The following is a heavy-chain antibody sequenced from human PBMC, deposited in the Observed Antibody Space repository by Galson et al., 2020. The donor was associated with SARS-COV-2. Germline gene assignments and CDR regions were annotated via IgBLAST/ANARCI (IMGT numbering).Heavy chain of an antibody. J-gene: IGHJ3*02. CDR1: GFTFSSYA. V-gene: IGHV3-23*01. CDR2: INGGGSNT. Sequence: ESLKISCAASGFTFSSYAMTWVRQAPEKGLEWVSAINGGGSNTYYADSVKGRFTISRDNSRNTLYLQMNNLRAEDTAVYYCTKHSSDGRTYGIWGQGTMVTVSS. CDR3: TKHSSDGRTYGI. D-gene: IGHD2-8*01.